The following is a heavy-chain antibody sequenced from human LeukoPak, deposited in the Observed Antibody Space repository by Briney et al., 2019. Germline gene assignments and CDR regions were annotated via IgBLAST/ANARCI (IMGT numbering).Heavy chain of an antibody. Sequence: SQTLSLTCTVSGGSISSYYWSWIRQPPGKGLEWIGYIYNSETTNYNPSLESRVTISEDTSKNQFSLMLTSVTAADTAVYYCARVVYSHYWPEGMDVWGQGTTVTVSS. CDR2: IYNSETT. CDR3: ARVVYSHYWPEGMDV. V-gene: IGHV4-59*01. D-gene: IGHD4-11*01. CDR1: GGSISSYY. J-gene: IGHJ6*02.